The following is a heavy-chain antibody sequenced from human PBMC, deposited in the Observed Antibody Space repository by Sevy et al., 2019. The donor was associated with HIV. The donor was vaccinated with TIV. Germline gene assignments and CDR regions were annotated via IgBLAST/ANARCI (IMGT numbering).Heavy chain of an antibody. CDR2: IYNRGNT. J-gene: IGHJ3*01. Sequence: SETLSLTCTVSGGSIRRYYWSWIRQPPGKGLEWIGYIYNRGNTNYNPSLKSRVTISVDTSKNQFSLRLSSVTAADTAVYYCARVFDSEGAFDLWGQGTMVTVSS. CDR1: GGSIRRYY. D-gene: IGHD2-21*01. CDR3: ARVFDSEGAFDL. V-gene: IGHV4-59*13.